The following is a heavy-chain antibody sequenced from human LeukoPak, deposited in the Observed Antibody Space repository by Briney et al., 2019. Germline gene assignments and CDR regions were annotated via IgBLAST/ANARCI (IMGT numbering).Heavy chain of an antibody. D-gene: IGHD5-24*01. CDR1: GGSISSYY. CDR3: AKIRDGYNFDFDY. CDR2: ISGGGGFT. Sequence: ETLSLTCTVSGGSISSYYWSWIRQPPGKGLEWVSLISGGGGFTYYADSMKGRVTISRDNRKNSLYLQMNSLRPEDTALYYCAKIRDGYNFDFDYWGQGTPVTVSS. V-gene: IGHV3-43*02. J-gene: IGHJ4*02.